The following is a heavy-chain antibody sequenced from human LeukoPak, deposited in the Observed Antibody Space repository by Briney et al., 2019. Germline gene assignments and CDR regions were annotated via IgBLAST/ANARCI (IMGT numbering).Heavy chain of an antibody. CDR3: ARDETNYYDSSGYYPHFDH. V-gene: IGHV3-66*01. CDR2: IYSGGST. Sequence: PGGSLRLSCAASGFTVSNNYMAWVRQAPGKGLEWVSVIYSGGSTYYADSVKGRFTISRDNSKNTVYLQMNSLRAEDTAVYYCARDETNYYDSSGYYPHFDHWGQGTLVTVSS. CDR1: GFTVSNNY. D-gene: IGHD3-22*01. J-gene: IGHJ4*02.